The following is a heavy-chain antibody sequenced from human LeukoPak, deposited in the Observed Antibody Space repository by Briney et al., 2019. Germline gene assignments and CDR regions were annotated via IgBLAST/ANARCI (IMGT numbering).Heavy chain of an antibody. J-gene: IGHJ4*02. V-gene: IGHV3-66*01. Sequence: PGGSLRLSCAASGFTVSSNSMSWVRQAPGKGLVWVSVIYTGGTTYYADSVKGRFTISRDNSKNTLYLQMNSLRAEDTAVYHCARDRDWVTDYWGQGTLVTVSS. CDR2: IYTGGTT. CDR3: ARDRDWVTDY. CDR1: GFTVSSNS. D-gene: IGHD3-9*01.